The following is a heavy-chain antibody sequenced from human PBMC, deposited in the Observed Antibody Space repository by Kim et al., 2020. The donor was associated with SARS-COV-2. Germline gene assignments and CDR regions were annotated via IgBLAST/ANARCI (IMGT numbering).Heavy chain of an antibody. V-gene: IGHV4-39*01. J-gene: IGHJ6*02. CDR1: GGSISSSSYY. Sequence: SETLSLTCTVSGGSISSSSYYWGWIRQPPGKGLEWIGSIYYSGSTYYNPSLKSRVTISVDTSKNQFSLKLSSVTAADTAVYYCARLVRAAAGPWFGFMDVWGQGTTVTVSS. CDR3: ARLVRAAAGPWFGFMDV. D-gene: IGHD6-13*01. CDR2: IYYSGST.